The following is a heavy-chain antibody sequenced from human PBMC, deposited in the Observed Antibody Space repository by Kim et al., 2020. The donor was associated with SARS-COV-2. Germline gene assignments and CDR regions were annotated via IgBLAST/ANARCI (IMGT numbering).Heavy chain of an antibody. CDR2: IYSDGRRP. D-gene: IGHD3-10*01. CDR1: GFTFTDFW. Sequence: GGSLRLSCTASGFTFTDFWMHWVRQAPGKGLVWVSRIYSDGRRPSYADSVKGRFTISRDNAQNTVYLQMNSLRAEDTALYYCARTIESSEVRGFDYWGQGTLVTVSS. J-gene: IGHJ4*02. V-gene: IGHV3-74*01. CDR3: ARTIESSEVRGFDY.